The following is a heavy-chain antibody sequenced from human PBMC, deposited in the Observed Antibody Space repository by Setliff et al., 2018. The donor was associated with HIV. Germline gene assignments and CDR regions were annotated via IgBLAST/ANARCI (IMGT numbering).Heavy chain of an antibody. CDR1: GGSINNYY. V-gene: IGHV4-4*08. CDR2: IYPNGSP. Sequence: PSETLSLTCTVSGGSINNYYWSWTRQPPGKGLEWIGYIYPNGSPDYPSGNIVYNPSFRSRVTLSLDTSKNQFSLKLTSVTAADAAVYYCTGDYNSGSYRFDYWGQGTPVTVSS. D-gene: IGHD3-10*01. CDR3: TGDYNSGSYRFDY. J-gene: IGHJ4*02.